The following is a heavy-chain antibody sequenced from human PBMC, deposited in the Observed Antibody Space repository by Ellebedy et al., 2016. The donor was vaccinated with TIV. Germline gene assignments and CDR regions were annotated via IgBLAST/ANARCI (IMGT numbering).Heavy chain of an antibody. CDR2: INPNSGGT. J-gene: IGHJ4*02. V-gene: IGHV1-2*04. Sequence: AASVKVSCTASGYTFTGYYMHWVRQTPGQGLVWMGWINPNSGGTNYAQKFQGWDTMTRDTSISTAYMELSRLRSDDTAVYYCARDGGSYSDFDYWGQGTLVTVSS. CDR1: GYTFTGYY. CDR3: ARDGGSYSDFDY. D-gene: IGHD1-26*01.